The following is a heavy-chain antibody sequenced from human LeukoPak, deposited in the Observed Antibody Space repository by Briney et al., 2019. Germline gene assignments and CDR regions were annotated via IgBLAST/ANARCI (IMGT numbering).Heavy chain of an antibody. V-gene: IGHV3-23*01. CDR2: ISGSGGNT. CDR3: AKDKGSGSYGFYYYGMDV. CDR1: GFTFSSYA. J-gene: IGHJ6*02. D-gene: IGHD3-10*01. Sequence: GGSLRLSCAASGFTFSSYAMNWVRQAPGKGLEWVSIISGSGGNTYYADSVKGRFTISRDNSKNTLYLQMNSLRAEDTAVYHCAKDKGSGSYGFYYYGMDVRGQGTTVTVSS.